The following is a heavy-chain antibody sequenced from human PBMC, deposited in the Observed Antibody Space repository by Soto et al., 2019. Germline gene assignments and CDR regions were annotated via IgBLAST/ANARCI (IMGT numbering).Heavy chain of an antibody. D-gene: IGHD4-17*01. CDR3: ANIHYGSLDY. Sequence: PGGSLRLSWAGSGFTVSDHYIDWVRQAPEKCLEWVGRSRDKAQGYSTAYAASVKGRFTTSRDESKNSVYLQMNSLRADDTAVYYCANIHYGSLDYWGQGTLVTVSS. CDR1: GFTVSDHY. J-gene: IGHJ4*02. CDR2: SRDKAQGYST. V-gene: IGHV3-72*01.